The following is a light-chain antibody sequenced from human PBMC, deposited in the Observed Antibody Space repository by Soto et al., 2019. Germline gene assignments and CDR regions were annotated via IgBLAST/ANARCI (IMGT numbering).Light chain of an antibody. Sequence: MTQSPSSLSASVGDRVTITCRASQDISNYLNWYQQKPGKAPKLLIYDASNLETGVPSRFTGSGSGTDFTFTISSLQPEDVATYYCQHYDNLPFTFGPGTKVDIK. CDR3: QHYDNLPFT. CDR1: QDISNY. CDR2: DAS. V-gene: IGKV1-33*01. J-gene: IGKJ3*01.